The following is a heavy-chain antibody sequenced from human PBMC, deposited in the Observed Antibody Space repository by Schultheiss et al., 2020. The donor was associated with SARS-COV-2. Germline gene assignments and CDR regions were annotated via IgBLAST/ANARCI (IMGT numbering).Heavy chain of an antibody. Sequence: SETLSLTCAVSGGSISSGGYYWSWIRQPAGKGLEWIGRIYTSGSTNYNPSLKSRVTISVDTSKNQFSLKLSSVTAADTAVYYCARGKEYSSSSGWWFDPWGQGTLVTVSS. CDR3: ARGKEYSSSSGWWFDP. CDR2: IYTSGST. V-gene: IGHV4-61*02. J-gene: IGHJ5*02. D-gene: IGHD6-6*01. CDR1: GGSISSGGYY.